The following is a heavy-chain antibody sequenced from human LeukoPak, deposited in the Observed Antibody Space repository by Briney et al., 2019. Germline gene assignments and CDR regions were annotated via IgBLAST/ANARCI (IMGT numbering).Heavy chain of an antibody. CDR2: ISGSGGTT. Sequence: GGSLRLSCAASGFTFSSYAMSRVRQAPGKGLEWVSTISGSGGTTYYADSVKGRFTISRDNSKNTLYLQMNSLRAEDTAAYYCANGGIIYYFDYWCQGTLVTVSS. D-gene: IGHD3-16*01. V-gene: IGHV3-23*01. J-gene: IGHJ4*02. CDR1: GFTFSSYA. CDR3: ANGGIIYYFDY.